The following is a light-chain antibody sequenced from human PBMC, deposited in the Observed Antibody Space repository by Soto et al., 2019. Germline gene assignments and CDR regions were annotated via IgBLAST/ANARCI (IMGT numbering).Light chain of an antibody. V-gene: IGKV3-20*01. J-gene: IGKJ1*01. CDR1: QSVSSNY. CDR2: GAS. Sequence: EIVLTQSPCTLSLSPGERATLSCRASQSVSSNYLGWYQQKPGQAPRLLIYGASSRATGIPDRFSGSGSGTDFTLTISRLEPEDFAVYYCQQYGTSVWTFGQGTKVDIK. CDR3: QQYGTSVWT.